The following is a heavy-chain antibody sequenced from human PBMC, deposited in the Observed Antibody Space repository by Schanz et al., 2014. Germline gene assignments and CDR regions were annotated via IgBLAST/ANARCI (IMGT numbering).Heavy chain of an antibody. CDR3: ARDGEAAAGCDY. Sequence: QVQLVQSGAEVKKPGASVKLSCKASGYTFTTYYIHWVRQAPGQGLEWMGKINPSSGTTRIAQNFQGRLTVTRDTSTSTVNMELSSLRSDDTAVYYCARDGEAAAGCDYWGQGTLVTVSS. CDR2: INPSSGTT. V-gene: IGHV1-46*03. D-gene: IGHD6-13*01. J-gene: IGHJ4*02. CDR1: GYTFTTYY.